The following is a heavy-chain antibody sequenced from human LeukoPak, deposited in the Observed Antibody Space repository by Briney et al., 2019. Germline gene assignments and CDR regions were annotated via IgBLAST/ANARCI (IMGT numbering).Heavy chain of an antibody. J-gene: IGHJ4*02. D-gene: IGHD3-22*01. Sequence: GGSLRLSCAASGFTFSDYYMSWIRQAPGKGLEWVSSISSSSSYIYYADSVKGRFTISRDNAKNSLYLQMNSLRAEDTAVYYCARDHRTYYYDSSGYWGRGTLVTVSS. V-gene: IGHV3-11*06. CDR1: GFTFSDYY. CDR2: ISSSSSYI. CDR3: ARDHRTYYYDSSGY.